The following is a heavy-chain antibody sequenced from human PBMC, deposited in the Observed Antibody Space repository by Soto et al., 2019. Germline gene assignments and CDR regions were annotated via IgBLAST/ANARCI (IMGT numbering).Heavy chain of an antibody. V-gene: IGHV3-23*01. J-gene: IGHJ3*02. CDR2: ISGSGGST. CDR3: AKDRGEYYDFWTRLGTFDI. D-gene: IGHD3-3*01. CDR1: GFTFSSYA. Sequence: GSLRLSCAASGFTFSSYAMSWVRQAPGKGLEWVSAISGSGGSTYYADSVKGRFTISRDNSKNTLYLQMNSLRAEDTAVYYCAKDRGEYYDFWTRLGTFDIWGQGTMVTVSS.